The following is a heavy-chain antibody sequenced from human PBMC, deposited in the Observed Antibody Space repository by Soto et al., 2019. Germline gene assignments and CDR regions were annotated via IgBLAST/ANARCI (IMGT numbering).Heavy chain of an antibody. Sequence: QVQLVQSGAEVKKPGASVEVSCKASGYTFTSYAMHWVRQAPGQRLEWMGWINAGNGNTKYSQKFQGRVTITRDTSASTAYMELSSLRSEDTAVYYCARVIGGLYYFDYWGQGNLVTVSS. CDR3: ARVIGGLYYFDY. CDR1: GYTFTSYA. V-gene: IGHV1-3*01. CDR2: INAGNGNT. J-gene: IGHJ4*02. D-gene: IGHD3-16*01.